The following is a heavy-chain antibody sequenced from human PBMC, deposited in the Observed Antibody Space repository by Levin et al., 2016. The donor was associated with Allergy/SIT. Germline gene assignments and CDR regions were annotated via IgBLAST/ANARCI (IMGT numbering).Heavy chain of an antibody. Sequence: PGKGLEWIGEINHSGSTNYNPSLKSRVTISVDTSKNQFSLKLSSVTAADTAVYYCARRREKLAARRRGDFDYWGQGTTVTVSS. D-gene: IGHD6-6*01. J-gene: IGHJ4*03. CDR3: ARRREKLAARRRGDFDY. V-gene: IGHV4-34*01. CDR2: INHSGST.